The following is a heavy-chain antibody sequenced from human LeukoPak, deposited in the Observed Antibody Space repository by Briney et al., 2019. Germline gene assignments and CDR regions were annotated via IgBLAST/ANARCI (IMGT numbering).Heavy chain of an antibody. J-gene: IGHJ1*01. CDR1: GGSISSYY. CDR3: ARGRTRYCSSTSCPFQH. D-gene: IGHD2-2*01. V-gene: IGHV4-59*01. Sequence: SETLSLTCTVSGGSISSYYWSWIRQSPGRGLEWIGYTQNTGSTKYNPSLKSRVTISVDTSKNQFSLKLSYVTAADTAVYYCARGRTRYCSSTSCPFQHWGQGTLVTVSS. CDR2: TQNTGST.